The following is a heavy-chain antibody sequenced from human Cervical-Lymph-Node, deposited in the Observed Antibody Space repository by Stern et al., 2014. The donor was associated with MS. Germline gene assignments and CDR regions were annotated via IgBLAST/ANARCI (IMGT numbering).Heavy chain of an antibody. J-gene: IGHJ4*02. CDR2: ISAYNGNT. CDR3: ARDSDWTSSGYYPRRWPSDY. CDR1: GYTFTSYG. Sequence: QDQLVQSGAEVKKPGASVKVSCKASGYTFTSYGISWVRQAPGQGLEWMGWISAYNGNTNYAQKLQGRVTMTTDTSTSTAYMELRSLRSDDTAVYYCARDSDWTSSGYYPRRWPSDYWGQGTLVTVSS. V-gene: IGHV1-18*01. D-gene: IGHD3-22*01.